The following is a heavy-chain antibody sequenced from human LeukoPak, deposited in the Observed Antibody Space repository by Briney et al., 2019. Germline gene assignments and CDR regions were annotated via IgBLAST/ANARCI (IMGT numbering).Heavy chain of an antibody. CDR3: ARDLSGIAGYTYGRGIDY. CDR2: IKKDGSEK. D-gene: IGHD5-18*01. V-gene: IGHV3-7*01. CDR1: GFTFSDYY. Sequence: GGSLRLSCAASGFTFSDYYMSWIRQAPGKGLEWVANIKKDGSEKYYVDAVKGRFTISRDNAKTSLYLQMNSLRAEDTAVYYCARDLSGIAGYTYGRGIDYWGQGTLVTVSS. J-gene: IGHJ4*02.